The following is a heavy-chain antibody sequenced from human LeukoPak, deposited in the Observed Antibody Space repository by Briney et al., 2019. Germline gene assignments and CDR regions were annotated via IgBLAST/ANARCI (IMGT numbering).Heavy chain of an antibody. CDR3: ANANLGYCSSTSCAQDY. D-gene: IGHD2-2*01. J-gene: IGHJ4*02. V-gene: IGHV3-23*01. CDR2: ISGSGGST. CDR1: GFTFSSYA. Sequence: GGSLRLSCAASGFTFSSYAMSWVRQAPGKGLEWVSAISGSGGSTYYADSVKGRFTISRDNSKNTLYLQMNSLRAEDTAVYYCANANLGYCSSTSCAQDYWGQGTLVTVSS.